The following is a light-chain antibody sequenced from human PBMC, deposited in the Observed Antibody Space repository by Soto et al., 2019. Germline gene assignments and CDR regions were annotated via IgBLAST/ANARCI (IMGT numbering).Light chain of an antibody. J-gene: IGLJ1*01. V-gene: IGLV2-8*01. Sequence: QTVVTQPPSASGSPGQSVTISCTGTSSDVGGYNYVSWYQQHPGKAPKLMIYEVSERPSGVPDRFSGSKSGNTASLTVSGLQAEDEADYYCSSYAGSNNFVFGTGTNLTVL. CDR2: EVS. CDR3: SSYAGSNNFV. CDR1: SSDVGGYNY.